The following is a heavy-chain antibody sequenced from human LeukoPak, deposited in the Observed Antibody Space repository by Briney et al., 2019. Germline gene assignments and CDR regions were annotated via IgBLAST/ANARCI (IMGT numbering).Heavy chain of an antibody. CDR3: ASIVVVAALDWFDP. D-gene: IGHD2-15*01. J-gene: IGHJ5*02. Sequence: GRSLRLSCAASGFTFSSYGMHWVRQAPGKGLEWVAVISYDGSNKYYADSVKGRFTISRDNSKNTLYLQMNSLRAEDTAVYYCASIVVVAALDWFDPWGQGTLVTVSS. CDR1: GFTFSSYG. V-gene: IGHV3-30*03. CDR2: ISYDGSNK.